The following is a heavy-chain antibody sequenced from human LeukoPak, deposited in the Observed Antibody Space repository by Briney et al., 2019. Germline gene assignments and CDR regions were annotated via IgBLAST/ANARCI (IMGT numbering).Heavy chain of an antibody. CDR2: IYSGGTT. Sequence: GGSLRLSCEASGFSVSNYYMSWVRQAPGKGLECVSVIYSGGTTHYPDSVKGRFTISRDNSKNTLYLQMSNQRVEDTAVYYCGRDWFKTGDPASWGQGTLVIVSS. J-gene: IGHJ4*02. CDR3: GRDWFKTGDPAS. D-gene: IGHD7-27*01. V-gene: IGHV3-66*01. CDR1: GFSVSNYY.